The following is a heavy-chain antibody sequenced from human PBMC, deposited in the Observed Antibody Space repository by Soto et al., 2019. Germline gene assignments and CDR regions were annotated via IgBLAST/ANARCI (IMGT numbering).Heavy chain of an antibody. CDR2: ISGSGGST. V-gene: IGHV3-23*01. J-gene: IGHJ6*03. Sequence: GGSLRLSCAASGFTFSSYAMSWVRQAPGKGLEWVSAISGSGGSTYYADSVKGRFTISRDNSKNTLYLQMNSLRAEDTAVYYCAKSLGSSWYLSQNGYYYYYYMDVWGKGTTVTVSS. CDR1: GFTFSSYA. CDR3: AKSLGSSWYLSQNGYYYYYYMDV. D-gene: IGHD6-13*01.